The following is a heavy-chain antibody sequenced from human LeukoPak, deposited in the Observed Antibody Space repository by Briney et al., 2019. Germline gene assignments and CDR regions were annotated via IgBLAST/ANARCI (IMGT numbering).Heavy chain of an antibody. D-gene: IGHD6-19*01. Sequence: PGGSLRLSCAASGFTFSSYSMNWVRQAPGKGLEWVSYISSSGSTIYYADSVKGRFTISRDNAKNSLYLQMNSLRAEDTAVYYCARDRYSSGRRSFDYWGQGTLVTVSS. V-gene: IGHV3-48*04. CDR1: GFTFSSYS. J-gene: IGHJ4*02. CDR3: ARDRYSSGRRSFDY. CDR2: ISSSGSTI.